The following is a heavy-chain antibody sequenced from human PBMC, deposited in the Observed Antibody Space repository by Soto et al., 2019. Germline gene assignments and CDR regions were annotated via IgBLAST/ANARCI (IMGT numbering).Heavy chain of an antibody. Sequence: ASVKVSCKASGYTFTSYDINWVRQATGQGLEWMGWMNPNSGNTGYAHKFQGRVTMTRNTSISTAYMELSSLRSEDTAVYYGGREGSADFWFFYYRGGYYYVKYVWGQRSTVIGS. CDR1: GYTFTSYD. CDR3: GREGSADFWFFYYRGGYYYVKYV. V-gene: IGHV1-8*01. D-gene: IGHD3-3*01. CDR2: MNPNSGNT. J-gene: IGHJ6*02.